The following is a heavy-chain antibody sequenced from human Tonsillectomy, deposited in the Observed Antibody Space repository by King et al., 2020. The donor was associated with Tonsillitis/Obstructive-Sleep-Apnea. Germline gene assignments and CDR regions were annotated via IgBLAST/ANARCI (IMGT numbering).Heavy chain of an antibody. CDR3: ARPHISVCYFHGLDV. CDR2: IDPSDSYT. Sequence: QLVQSGAEVKKPGESLRISCKGSGYTFTNYWITWVRQMPGKGLDWMGRIDPSDSYTNYSPSFQGHVTISTDKSIRTAYLQWSSLKASDTAMYYCARPHISVCYFHGLDVCGQGSTFTASS. J-gene: IGHJ6*02. CDR1: GYTFTNYW. V-gene: IGHV5-10-1*01. D-gene: IGHD6-19*01.